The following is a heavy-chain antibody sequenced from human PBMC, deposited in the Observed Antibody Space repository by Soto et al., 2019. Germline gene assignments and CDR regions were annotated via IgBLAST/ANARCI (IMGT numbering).Heavy chain of an antibody. CDR1: GDSISSYY. CDR3: ARGRIQLWYPFDY. CDR2: IFYSGST. J-gene: IGHJ4*02. D-gene: IGHD5-18*01. Sequence: SETLSLTCTVSGDSISSYYWSWIRQSPGKGLEWIGYIFYSGSTNYNPSLKSRVTILIDTSKNQFSLKLRSVTAADTAVYYCARGRIQLWYPFDYWGQGTLVTVSS. V-gene: IGHV4-59*01.